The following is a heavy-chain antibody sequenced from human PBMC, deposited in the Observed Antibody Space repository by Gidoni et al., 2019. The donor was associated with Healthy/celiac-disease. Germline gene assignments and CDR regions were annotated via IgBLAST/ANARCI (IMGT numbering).Heavy chain of an antibody. CDR3: AREHDYGAAFDI. CDR1: GFTFSSYS. V-gene: IGHV3-48*01. D-gene: IGHD4-17*01. CDR2: ISSSSSTI. Sequence: EVQLVESGGGLVQPGGSLRLSCAASGFTFSSYSMNWVRQAPGKWLEWVSYISSSSSTIYYADSVKGRFTISRDNAKNSLYLQMNSLRAEDTAVYYCAREHDYGAAFDICGQGTMVTVSS. J-gene: IGHJ3*02.